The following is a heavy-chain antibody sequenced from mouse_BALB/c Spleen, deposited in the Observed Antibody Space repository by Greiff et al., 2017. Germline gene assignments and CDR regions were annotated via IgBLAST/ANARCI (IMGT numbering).Heavy chain of an antibody. CDR3: TKLEREGYFDY. CDR2: INPSNGGT. J-gene: IGHJ2*01. V-gene: IGHV1S81*02. D-gene: IGHD4-1*01. Sequence: QVQLQQSGAELVKPGASVKLSCKASGYTFTSYYMYWVKQRPGQGLEWIGGINPSNGGTNFNEKFKSKATLTVDKSSSTAYMQLSSLTSEDSAVYYCTKLEREGYFDYWGQGTTLTVSS. CDR1: GYTFTSYY.